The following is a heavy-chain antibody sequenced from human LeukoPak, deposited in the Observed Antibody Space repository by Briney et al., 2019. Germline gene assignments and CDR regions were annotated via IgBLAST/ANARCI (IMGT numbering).Heavy chain of an antibody. CDR2: IRYDGSNK. Sequence: GGSLRLSCAASGFTFSSYGMHWVRQAPGKGLEWVAFIRYDGSNKYYADSVKGRFTISRDNSKNTLYLQMNSLRAEDTAVYYCAKVVAGLRNFFDCWGQGTLVTVSS. CDR3: AKVVAGLRNFFDC. CDR1: GFTFSSYG. V-gene: IGHV3-30*02. J-gene: IGHJ4*02. D-gene: IGHD2-15*01.